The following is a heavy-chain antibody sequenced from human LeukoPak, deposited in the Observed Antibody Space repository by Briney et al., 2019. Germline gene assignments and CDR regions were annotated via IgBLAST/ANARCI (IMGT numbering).Heavy chain of an antibody. Sequence: PGGSLRLSCTASGFTFGDYAMTWVRQAPGKGLEWVGFFRSKAYGGTTEYAASVKGRFTISRDDSKSIAYLQMNSLKTEDTAVYYCTRDGTGGYYFDYWGQGTLVTVSS. J-gene: IGHJ4*02. D-gene: IGHD5-12*01. CDR1: GFTFGDYA. V-gene: IGHV3-49*04. CDR2: FRSKAYGGTT. CDR3: TRDGTGGYYFDY.